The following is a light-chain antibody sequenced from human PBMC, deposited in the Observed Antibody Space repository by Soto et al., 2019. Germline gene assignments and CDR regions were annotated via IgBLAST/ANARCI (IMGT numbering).Light chain of an antibody. J-gene: IGKJ5*01. CDR1: QSVSSN. V-gene: IGKV3-15*01. CDR2: GAS. Sequence: EIVMTQSPATLSVSPGERATLSCRASQSVSSNLAWYQQKPGQAPRLLIYGASTRATGIPARFSGSGSETEFTLTISSLQSEDFAVYHCQQYSNWPITFGQGIRLEMK. CDR3: QQYSNWPIT.